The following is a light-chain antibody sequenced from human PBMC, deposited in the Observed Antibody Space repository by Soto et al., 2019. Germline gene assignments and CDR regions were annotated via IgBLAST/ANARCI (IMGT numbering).Light chain of an antibody. Sequence: DIQMTQSPSTLSASVGDRVTITCRASQSISSWLAWYQQKPGKAPKLLIYRASNLDSGVPSRFSGSGSGTEFPLTISSLQPDDFATYYCQQYKGFPLTFGGGTKVEI. CDR3: QQYKGFPLT. J-gene: IGKJ4*01. CDR2: RAS. V-gene: IGKV1-5*03. CDR1: QSISSW.